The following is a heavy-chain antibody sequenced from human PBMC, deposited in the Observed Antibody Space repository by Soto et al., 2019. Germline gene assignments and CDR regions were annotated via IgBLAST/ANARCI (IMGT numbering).Heavy chain of an antibody. Sequence: HPGGSLRLSCAASGFTFSSYWMSWVRQAPGKGLEWVANIKQDGSEKYYVDSVKGRFTISRDNAKNSLYLQMNRLKTDDTAVYYCTRVRLGSSRSSDYWGQGILVTVSS. CDR3: TRVRLGSSRSSDY. CDR2: IKQDGSEK. CDR1: GFTFSSYW. V-gene: IGHV3-7*03. D-gene: IGHD6-19*01. J-gene: IGHJ4*02.